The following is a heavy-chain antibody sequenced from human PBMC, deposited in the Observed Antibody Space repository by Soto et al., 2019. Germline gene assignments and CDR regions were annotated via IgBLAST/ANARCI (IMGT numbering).Heavy chain of an antibody. CDR3: ARGSVTPSPLGY. D-gene: IGHD4-4*01. CDR1: GFTFSSYA. J-gene: IGHJ4*02. V-gene: IGHV3-30-3*01. Sequence: GGSLRLSCAASGFTFSSYAMHWVRQAPGKGLEWVAVISYDGSNKYYADSVKGRFTISRDNSKNTLYLQMNSLRAEDTAVYYCARGSVTPSPLGYWGQGTLVTVPQ. CDR2: ISYDGSNK.